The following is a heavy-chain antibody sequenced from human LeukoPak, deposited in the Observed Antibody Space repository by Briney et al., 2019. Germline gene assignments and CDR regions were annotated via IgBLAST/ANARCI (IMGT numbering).Heavy chain of an antibody. D-gene: IGHD6-13*01. CDR2: ISAYNGNT. CDR3: ARGSISWYSQDWFDP. J-gene: IGHJ5*02. Sequence: ASVKVSCKASGYTFTSHGINWVRQAPGQGLEWMGWISAYNGNTNFAQKLQGRVAMTTDTSTSTAYMELRSLRFDDTAVYYCARGSISWYSQDWFDPWGQGTLVTVSS. V-gene: IGHV1-18*01. CDR1: GYTFTSHG.